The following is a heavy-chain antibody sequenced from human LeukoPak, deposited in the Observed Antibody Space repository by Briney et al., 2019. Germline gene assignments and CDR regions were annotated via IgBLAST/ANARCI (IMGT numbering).Heavy chain of an antibody. CDR1: GYTFTGYY. J-gene: IGHJ5*02. CDR3: ARGGSGSYFSWLDP. D-gene: IGHD3-10*01. V-gene: IGHV1-2*02. CDR2: INPNSGGT. Sequence: ASVKVSCKASGYTFTGYYIHWVRQAPGQGLECVGWINPNSGGTNYAQKFQGRVTMTRDTSISAAYMELSRLRSDDTAVYYCARGGSGSYFSWLDPWGQGTLVTVSS.